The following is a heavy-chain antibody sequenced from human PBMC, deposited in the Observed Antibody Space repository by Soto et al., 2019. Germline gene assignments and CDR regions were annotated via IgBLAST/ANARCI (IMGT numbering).Heavy chain of an antibody. CDR3: ARGVFKDDYVWGSYRSIFDY. Sequence: LRLSCAASGFTFSSYAIHWVRQAPGKGLEWVAVISYDGSNKYYADSVKGRFTISRDNSKNTLYLQMNSLRAEDTAVYYCARGVFKDDYVWGSYRSIFDYWGQGTLVT. J-gene: IGHJ4*02. V-gene: IGHV3-30-3*01. CDR1: GFTFSSYA. CDR2: ISYDGSNK. D-gene: IGHD3-16*02.